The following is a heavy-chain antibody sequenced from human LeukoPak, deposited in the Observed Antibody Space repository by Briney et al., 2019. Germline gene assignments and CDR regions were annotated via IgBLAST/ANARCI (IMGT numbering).Heavy chain of an antibody. V-gene: IGHV3-20*04. CDR1: GITFSSYG. CDR2: INWNGGST. CDR3: ARVSGVAGTSDY. Sequence: PGGSLRLSCAASGITFSSYGMSWVRQAPGKGLEWVSGINWNGGSTGYADSVKGRFTISRDNAKNSLYLQMNSLRAEDTALYYCARVSGVAGTSDYWGQGTLVTVSS. D-gene: IGHD6-19*01. J-gene: IGHJ4*02.